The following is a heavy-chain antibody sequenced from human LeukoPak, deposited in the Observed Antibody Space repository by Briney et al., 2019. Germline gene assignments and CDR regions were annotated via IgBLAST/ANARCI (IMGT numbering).Heavy chain of an antibody. J-gene: IGHJ6*04. Sequence: GGSLRLSCAASGFTFSDYYMSWIRQAPGKGLEWVSYISSSSSYTNYADSVKGRFTISRDNAKNSLYLQMNSLRAEDTAVYYCAREEADDILTGYPPYYYYGMDVWGKGTTVTVSS. CDR3: AREEADDILTGYPPYYYYGMDV. V-gene: IGHV3-11*06. CDR2: ISSSSSYT. D-gene: IGHD3-9*01. CDR1: GFTFSDYY.